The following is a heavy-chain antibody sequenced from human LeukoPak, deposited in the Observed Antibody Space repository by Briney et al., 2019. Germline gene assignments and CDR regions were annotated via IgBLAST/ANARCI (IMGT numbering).Heavy chain of an antibody. D-gene: IGHD3-22*01. J-gene: IGHJ1*01. CDR3: ARVVQSTDSSGFYLPEYFQH. CDR1: GYSISSGYH. Sequence: SETLSLTCTVSGYSISSGYHWGWIRQPPGKGLEWIGSIYHSGSTYHNPSLKSRVTISVDTSKNQLSLKLRSVTAADTAVYYCARVVQSTDSSGFYLPEYFQHWGQGTLVTVSS. V-gene: IGHV4-38-2*02. CDR2: IYHSGST.